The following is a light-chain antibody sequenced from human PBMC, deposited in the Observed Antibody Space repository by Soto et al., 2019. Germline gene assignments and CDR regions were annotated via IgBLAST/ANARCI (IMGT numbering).Light chain of an antibody. CDR2: DAS. CDR1: QDISNY. Sequence: DIQMTQSPSSLSASVGDRVTITCQASQDISNYLNWYQQKPGKAPKLLIYDASNLETGVPSRFSGSGSGTDFTFPISSVQPEDIAAYYCQQYDNLPPFTFGPGTKVDIK. CDR3: QQYDNLPPFT. V-gene: IGKV1-33*01. J-gene: IGKJ3*01.